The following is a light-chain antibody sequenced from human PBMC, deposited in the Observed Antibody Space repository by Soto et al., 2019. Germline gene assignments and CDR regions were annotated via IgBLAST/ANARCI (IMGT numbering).Light chain of an antibody. CDR3: QKYDNAPFT. J-gene: IGKJ4*01. V-gene: IGKV1-27*01. CDR2: AAY. Sequence: DIQMTQAPSSLSASVGDRVTITCRARQDISTYLAWYQQKPGKVPKLLISAAYTLQSGVPPRFSGSGSGTDFTLTISSPQPEDVATYYCQKYDNAPFTFGGGTKVEIK. CDR1: QDISTY.